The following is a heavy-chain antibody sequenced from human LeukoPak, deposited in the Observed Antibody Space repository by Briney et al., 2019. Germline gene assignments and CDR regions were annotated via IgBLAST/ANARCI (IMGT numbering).Heavy chain of an antibody. J-gene: IGHJ6*03. CDR2: INPSGGST. D-gene: IGHD6-13*01. Sequence: ASVKVSCKASGYTFTSYYMHWVRQAPGQGLEWMGIINPSGGSTSYAQKFQGRVTMTRDMSTSTVYMELSSLRSEDTAVYYCAKSYSSSWYYEDYYYYMDVWGKGTTVTVSS. CDR3: AKSYSSSWYYEDYYYYMDV. CDR1: GYTFTSYY. V-gene: IGHV1-46*01.